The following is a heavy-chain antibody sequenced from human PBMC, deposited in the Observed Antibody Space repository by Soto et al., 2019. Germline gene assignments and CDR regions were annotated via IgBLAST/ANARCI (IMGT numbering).Heavy chain of an antibody. V-gene: IGHV3-23*01. J-gene: IGHJ4*02. CDR2: ISGSGGST. CDR3: AKDLTTMIVVVTEGFDY. CDR1: GFTFSYYA. Sequence: EVQLLNSGGDLVQPGGSLRLSCAASGFTFSYYAMSWVRQTPGTGLEWVSGISGSGGSTYYADSVKGRFTISRDNSKNTLYLQMNSLRAEDTAVYYCAKDLTTMIVVVTEGFDYWGQGTLVTVSS. D-gene: IGHD3-22*01.